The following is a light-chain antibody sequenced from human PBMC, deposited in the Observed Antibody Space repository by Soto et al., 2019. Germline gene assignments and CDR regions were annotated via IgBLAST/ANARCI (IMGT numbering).Light chain of an antibody. CDR2: KAS. CDR3: QHYNSYPIT. Sequence: DIQMTQSPSTLSASVGDRVTITCRASQSISPWLAWYQQKPGKAPKLLIYKASSLESGVTSRFSGSGSGTEFTLTISSLQPEDFATYYCQHYNSYPITFGQGTRLEIK. CDR1: QSISPW. V-gene: IGKV1-5*03. J-gene: IGKJ5*01.